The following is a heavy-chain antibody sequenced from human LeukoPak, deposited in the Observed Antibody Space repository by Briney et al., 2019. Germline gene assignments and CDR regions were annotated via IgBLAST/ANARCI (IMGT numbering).Heavy chain of an antibody. CDR3: ARSVGRYNWNLQPAKGPTYYYYGMDV. CDR2: IYPGDSDT. CDR1: GYSFTSYW. Sequence: GESLKISCKGSGYSFTSYWIGWVRQMPGKGLEWMGIIYPGDSDTRYSPSFQGQVTISADKSISTAYLQWSSLKASDTAMYYCARSVGRYNWNLQPAKGPTYYYYGMDVWGQGTTVTVSS. V-gene: IGHV5-51*01. D-gene: IGHD1-1*01. J-gene: IGHJ6*02.